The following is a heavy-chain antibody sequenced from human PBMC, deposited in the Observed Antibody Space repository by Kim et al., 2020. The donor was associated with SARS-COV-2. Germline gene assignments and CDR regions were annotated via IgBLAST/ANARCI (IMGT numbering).Heavy chain of an antibody. V-gene: IGHV6-1*01. J-gene: IGHJ3*02. D-gene: IGHD3-9*01. CDR3: ARVLLRYFDHDAFDI. Sequence: VSVKSRITLNPDTSKNQFSLQLNSVTPEDTAVYYCARVLLRYFDHDAFDIWGQGTMVTVSS.